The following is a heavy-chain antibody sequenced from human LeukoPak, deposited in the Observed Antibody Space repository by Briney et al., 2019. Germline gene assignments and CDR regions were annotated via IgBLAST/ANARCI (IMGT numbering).Heavy chain of an antibody. CDR1: GFTFSTYG. Sequence: PGRSLRLSCAASGFTFSTYGMSWVRQAPGKGLEWLSYISYSDTAKYYADSVKGRFTISRDNAENSLHLQMNSLRDEDTAVYYCARYFDRSGFYRDVFDVWGQGTMVTVSS. D-gene: IGHD3-22*01. CDR3: ARYFDRSGFYRDVFDV. J-gene: IGHJ3*01. V-gene: IGHV3-48*02. CDR2: ISYSDTAK.